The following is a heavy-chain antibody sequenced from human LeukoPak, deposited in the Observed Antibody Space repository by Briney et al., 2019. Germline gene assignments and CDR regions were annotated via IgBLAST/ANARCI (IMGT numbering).Heavy chain of an antibody. D-gene: IGHD3-10*01. J-gene: IGHJ4*02. CDR2: ISSSGNTI. CDR3: ARVWGSGSYFLGRLDY. Sequence: GGSLRLSCAASGFPFSSYSMNWVRQAPGKGLEWVSYISSSGNTIYYADSVKGRFTISRDNAKNSLYLQMNSLRDEDTALYYCARVWGSGSYFLGRLDYWGQGTLVTVSS. CDR1: GFPFSSYS. V-gene: IGHV3-48*02.